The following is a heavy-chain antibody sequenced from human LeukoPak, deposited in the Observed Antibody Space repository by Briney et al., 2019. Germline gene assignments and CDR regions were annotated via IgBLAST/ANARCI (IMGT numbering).Heavy chain of an antibody. CDR2: IYSGGST. CDR1: GFTVSSNY. CDR3: ARGRDCSSTSCYVDY. J-gene: IGHJ4*02. Sequence: PGGSLRLSCAASGFTVSSNYMSWVRQAPGKGLEWVSVIYSGGSTYYADSVKGRFTISRDNSKNTLYLQMNSLRAEDTAVSYCARGRDCSSTSCYVDYWGQGTLVTVSS. D-gene: IGHD2-2*01. V-gene: IGHV3-66*01.